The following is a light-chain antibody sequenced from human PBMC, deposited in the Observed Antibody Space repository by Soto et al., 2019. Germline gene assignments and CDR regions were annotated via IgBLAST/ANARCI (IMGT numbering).Light chain of an antibody. J-gene: IGKJ2*01. CDR2: GTS. CDR3: QLYGSSSLYS. V-gene: IGKV3-20*01. CDR1: QTVSSTY. Sequence: EIVLTQSPGTLSLSPGERATLSCRTSQTVSSTYLAWYQQKRGQAPRLLIYGTSNRANGIPDKFSGSGSGTDFTLTMSRREPEDFAVYHCQLYGSSSLYSFAQGTELEIK.